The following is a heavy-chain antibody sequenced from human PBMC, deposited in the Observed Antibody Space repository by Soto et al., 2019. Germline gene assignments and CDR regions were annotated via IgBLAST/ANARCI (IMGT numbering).Heavy chain of an antibody. CDR2: IWYDGSNK. J-gene: IGHJ4*02. Sequence: QVQLVESGGGVVQPGRSLRLSCAASGFTFSSYGMHWVRQAPGKGLEWVAVIWYDGSNKYYADSVKGRFTISRDNSKNTLYLQMNSLRAEDTAVYYCAREGHDYGDYSVHYFEYWGQGTLVTVSS. CDR1: GFTFSSYG. V-gene: IGHV3-33*01. CDR3: AREGHDYGDYSVHYFEY. D-gene: IGHD4-17*01.